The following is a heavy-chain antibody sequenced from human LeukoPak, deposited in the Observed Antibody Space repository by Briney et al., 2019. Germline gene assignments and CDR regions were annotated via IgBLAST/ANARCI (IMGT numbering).Heavy chain of an antibody. Sequence: GGSLRLSCAGTGFAFNMFAIDWVRQAPGKGLEWVSGLWCGGYTTNYADSVKGRFTVSRVKSHNSVFLQLNSLRPEDTAVYYCARQQRIRHCSEGVCTEGYYFDYWGQGTLV. CDR2: LWCGGYTT. CDR1: GFAFNMFA. V-gene: IGHV3-23*01. D-gene: IGHD2-15*01. CDR3: ARQQRIRHCSEGVCTEGYYFDY. J-gene: IGHJ4*02.